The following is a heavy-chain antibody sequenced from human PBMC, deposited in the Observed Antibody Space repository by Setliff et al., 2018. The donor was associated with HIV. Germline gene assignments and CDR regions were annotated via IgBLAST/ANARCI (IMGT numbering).Heavy chain of an antibody. D-gene: IGHD3-10*01. CDR2: IDDSGSI. Sequence: KTSETLSLTCVVYTESLTRYDWAWIRQSPEKGLEWIGEIDDSGSIIYNPSLQSRVTMSVDTSKNQFSLKVRSLTAADTGLYYCARVKSIKTTLVRLWPRFDLWGQGTQVTVSS. CDR3: ARVKSIKTTLVRLWPRFDL. J-gene: IGHJ5*02. CDR1: TESLTRYD. V-gene: IGHV4-34*01.